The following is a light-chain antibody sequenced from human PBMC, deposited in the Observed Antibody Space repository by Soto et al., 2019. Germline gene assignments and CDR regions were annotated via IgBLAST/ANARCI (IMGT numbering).Light chain of an antibody. J-gene: IGLJ2*01. Sequence: QLVLTQSSSASASLGSSVKLTCTLSSGHSTYIIAWHQQQPGKAPRYLMKLEGSGSYNKGSGIPDRFSGSSSGADRYLTISNLQFEAEADYYCETWDTNVVVFGGGTKLTVL. CDR2: LEGSGSY. V-gene: IGLV4-60*02. CDR3: ETWDTNVVV. CDR1: SGHSTYI.